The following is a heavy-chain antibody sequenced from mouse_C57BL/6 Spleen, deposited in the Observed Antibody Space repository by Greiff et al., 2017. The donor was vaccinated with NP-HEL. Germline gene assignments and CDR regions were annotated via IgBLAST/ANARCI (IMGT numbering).Heavy chain of an antibody. Sequence: QVQLQQSGPELVKPGASVKLSCKASGYTFTSYDINWVKQRPGQGLEWIGWIYPRDGSTKYNEKFKGKATLPVDTSSSTAYMELHSLTSEDSAVYFCATNWDDWYFDVWGTGTTVTVSS. V-gene: IGHV1-85*01. CDR2: IYPRDGST. CDR3: ATNWDDWYFDV. CDR1: GYTFTSYD. D-gene: IGHD4-1*02. J-gene: IGHJ1*03.